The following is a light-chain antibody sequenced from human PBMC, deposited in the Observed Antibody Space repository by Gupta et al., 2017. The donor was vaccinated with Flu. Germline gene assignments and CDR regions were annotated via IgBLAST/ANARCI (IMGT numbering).Light chain of an antibody. CDR3: QQYDTYSYS. Sequence: DIQMTQSPSNLSASVGDRVTITCRASQSIGGWLAWYQQKPGKAPKLLIYQASRLESGVPSRFSGSESGTEFTLTISSLQPDDFATYYCQQYDTYSYSFGQGTKLEI. V-gene: IGKV1-5*03. CDR1: QSIGGW. J-gene: IGKJ2*01. CDR2: QAS.